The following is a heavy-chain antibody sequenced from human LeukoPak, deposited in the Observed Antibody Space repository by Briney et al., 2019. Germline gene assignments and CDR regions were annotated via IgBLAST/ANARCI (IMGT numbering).Heavy chain of an antibody. CDR1: GFTFNAYW. D-gene: IGHD3-9*01. Sequence: PGGSLRLSCAASGFTFNAYWMSWVRQAPGKGLEWVASIKQDGGEKRYVDSVKGRFTISRDNTENSLYLQVNSLGAEDTALYYCARVRLANTPEFFQHWGQGTLVTVSS. CDR2: IKQDGGEK. J-gene: IGHJ1*01. V-gene: IGHV3-7*03. CDR3: ARVRLANTPEFFQH.